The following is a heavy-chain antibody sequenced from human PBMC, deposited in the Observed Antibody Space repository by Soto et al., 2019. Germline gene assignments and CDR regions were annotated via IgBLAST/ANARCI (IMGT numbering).Heavy chain of an antibody. J-gene: IGHJ4*02. D-gene: IGHD3-10*01. CDR1: GYTFTSYG. Sequence: GASVKVSCKASGYTFTSYGISWVRQAPGQGLEWMGWISTYNSNTKYAQKLQGRVTMTTDTSTSTAYMELRSLRSDDTAVFYCAREMVRGVGSDYWGQGTLVTVSS. CDR2: ISTYNSNT. V-gene: IGHV1-18*01. CDR3: AREMVRGVGSDY.